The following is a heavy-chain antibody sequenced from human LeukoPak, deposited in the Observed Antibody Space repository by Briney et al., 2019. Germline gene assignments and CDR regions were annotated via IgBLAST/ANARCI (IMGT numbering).Heavy chain of an antibody. J-gene: IGHJ4*02. CDR3: AREGYYYDSSGYPIDS. Sequence: GGSLRLSCAASGFTFSDYYMSWIRQAPGKGLEWVSSISSSSSYIYYADSVKGRFTISRDNAKNSLYLQMNSLRAEDTAVYYCAREGYYYDSSGYPIDSWGQGTLVTVSS. CDR2: ISSSSSYI. CDR1: GFTFSDYY. D-gene: IGHD3-22*01. V-gene: IGHV3-11*06.